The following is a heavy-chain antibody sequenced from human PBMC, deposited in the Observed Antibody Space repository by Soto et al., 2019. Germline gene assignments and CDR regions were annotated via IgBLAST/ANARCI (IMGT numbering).Heavy chain of an antibody. CDR2: IHYTGIT. V-gene: IGHV4-31*03. CDR3: ARGQRGGAFDI. J-gene: IGHJ3*02. CDR1: GGSISSSGYY. Sequence: QVQLQESGPGLVKPSQTLSLTCTVSGGSISSSGYYWSWIRQHPVKGLEWIGYIHYTGITYYNPSLKSRVTTSIDTSKNQSPLKLSSVTAADTAVYYCARGQRGGAFDIWGQGTMVTVSS. D-gene: IGHD6-25*01.